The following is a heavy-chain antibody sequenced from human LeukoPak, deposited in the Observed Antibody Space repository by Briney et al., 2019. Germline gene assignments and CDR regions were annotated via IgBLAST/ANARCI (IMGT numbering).Heavy chain of an antibody. CDR1: GGSISSYY. CDR2: IYTSGST. J-gene: IGHJ6*03. Sequence: PSETLSLTCTVSGGSISSYYRSWIRQPPGKGLEWIGYIYTSGSTNYNPSLKSRVTISVDTSKNQFSLKLSSVTAADTAVCYCARSRRGIAARPGGYYYYMDVWGKGTTVTVS. D-gene: IGHD6-6*01. V-gene: IGHV4-4*09. CDR3: ARSRRGIAARPGGYYYYMDV.